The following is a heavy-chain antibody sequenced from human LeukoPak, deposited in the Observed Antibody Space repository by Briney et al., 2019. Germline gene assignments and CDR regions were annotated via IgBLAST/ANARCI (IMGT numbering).Heavy chain of an antibody. J-gene: IGHJ2*01. V-gene: IGHV3-48*02. CDR2: ISGVSNTI. CDR1: GFTFSTYS. CDR3: ARDRAAPTWFFDL. Sequence: PGGSLRLSCAASGFTFSTYSMNWVRQAPGERLEWLSYISGVSNTIYYADSVKGRFTISRDNAKTSLYLQMNTLRDEDTAVYYCARDRAAPTWFFDLWGRGTLVLVSS. D-gene: IGHD2-15*01.